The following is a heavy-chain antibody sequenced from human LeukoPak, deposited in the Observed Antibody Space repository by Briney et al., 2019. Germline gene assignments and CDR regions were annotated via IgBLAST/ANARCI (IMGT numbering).Heavy chain of an antibody. CDR2: IYYSGST. D-gene: IGHD2-15*01. Sequence: SQTLSLTCTVSGGPISSGDYYWSWIRQPPGKGLEWIGYIYYSGSTYYNPSLKSRVTISVDTSKNQFSLKLSSVTAADTAVYYCAREKSAIVVVVPATGAWFDPWGQGTLVTVSS. V-gene: IGHV4-30-4*01. J-gene: IGHJ5*02. CDR3: AREKSAIVVVVPATGAWFDP. CDR1: GGPISSGDYY.